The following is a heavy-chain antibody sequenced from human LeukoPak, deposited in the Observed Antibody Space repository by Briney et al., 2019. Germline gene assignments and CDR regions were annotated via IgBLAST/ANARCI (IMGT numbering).Heavy chain of an antibody. D-gene: IGHD3-22*01. CDR2: ISGSGGST. CDR3: AKDPTYYYDSSGYFYY. J-gene: IGHJ4*02. Sequence: GGSLRLSCAASGFTFSSYAVSWVRQAPGKGLEWVSAISGSGGSTYYADSVKGRFTISRDNSKNTLYLQMNSLRSEDTAVYYCAKDPTYYYDSSGYFYYWGQGTLVTVSS. V-gene: IGHV3-23*01. CDR1: GFTFSSYA.